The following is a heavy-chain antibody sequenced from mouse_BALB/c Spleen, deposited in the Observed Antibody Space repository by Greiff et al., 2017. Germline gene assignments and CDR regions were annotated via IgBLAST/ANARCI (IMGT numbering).Heavy chain of an antibody. CDR2: INPGSGGT. J-gene: IGHJ4*01. V-gene: IGHV1-54*01. CDR3: ARRYYYGSSYVLYYAMDY. Sequence: QVQLQQSGAELVRPGTSVKVSCKASGYAFTNYLIEWVKQRPGQGLEWIGVINPGSGGTNYNEKFKGKATLTADKSSSTAYMQLSSLTSDDSAVYFCARRYYYGSSYVLYYAMDYWGQGTSVTVSS. CDR1: GYAFTNYL. D-gene: IGHD1-1*01.